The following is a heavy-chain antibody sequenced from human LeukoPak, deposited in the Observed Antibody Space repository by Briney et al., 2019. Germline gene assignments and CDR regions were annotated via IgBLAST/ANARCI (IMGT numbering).Heavy chain of an antibody. J-gene: IGHJ6*03. CDR3: AKSPSDYGSGSPSYYYYYYMDV. CDR2: ISGSGGST. CDR1: GFTFSSYW. V-gene: IGHV3-23*01. D-gene: IGHD3-10*01. Sequence: GSLMLSCAASGFTFSSYWMSWVRQAPGKGLEWVSAISGSGGSTYYADSVKGRFTISRDNSKNTLYLQMNSLRAEDTAVYYCAKSPSDYGSGSPSYYYYYYMDVWGKGTTVTVSS.